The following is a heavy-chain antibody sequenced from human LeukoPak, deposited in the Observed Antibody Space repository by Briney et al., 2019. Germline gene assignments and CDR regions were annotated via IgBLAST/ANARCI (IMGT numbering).Heavy chain of an antibody. CDR1: GGTFSSYA. D-gene: IGHD3-3*01. Sequence: GSSVKVSCKASGGTFSSYAISWVRQAPGQGLEWMGGIIPNFGTANYAQKFQGRVTITTDESTSTAYMELSSLRSEDTAVYYCARTAPPDYDFWGGWPTTYFDYWGQGTLVTVSS. J-gene: IGHJ4*02. CDR2: IIPNFGTA. CDR3: ARTAPPDYDFWGGWPTTYFDY. V-gene: IGHV1-69*05.